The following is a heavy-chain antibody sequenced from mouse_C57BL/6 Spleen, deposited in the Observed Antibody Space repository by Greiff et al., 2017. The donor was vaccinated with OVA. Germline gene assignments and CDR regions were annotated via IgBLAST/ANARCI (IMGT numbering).Heavy chain of an antibody. CDR1: GFTFSDSG. V-gene: IGHV5-17*01. CDR2: LLLCSITI. D-gene: IGHD4-1*01. J-gene: IGHJ3*01. CDR3: ARLTGAY. Sequence: VQLVESGGGLVKPGGSLTLSCAASGFTFSDSGLHWVRQAPEKGLECVSSLLLCSITISYADTVKGRFTISRDNAKNTLFLQMTSLRSEDTAMYYCARLTGAYWGQGTLVTVSA.